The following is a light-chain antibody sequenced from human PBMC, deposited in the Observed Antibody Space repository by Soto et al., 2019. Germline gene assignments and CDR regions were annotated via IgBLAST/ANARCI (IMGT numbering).Light chain of an antibody. CDR3: NSYTTSNTRQIV. V-gene: IGLV2-14*01. J-gene: IGLJ1*01. Sequence: QSALTQPASVSGSPGQSITISCTGTSSDLGGYNYVSWYQQHPGKAPKFMIYDVSNRPSGVSTRFSGSKSGNTASLTISGLQAEDEADYYCNSYTTSNTRQIVFGTGTKLTVL. CDR2: DVS. CDR1: SSDLGGYNY.